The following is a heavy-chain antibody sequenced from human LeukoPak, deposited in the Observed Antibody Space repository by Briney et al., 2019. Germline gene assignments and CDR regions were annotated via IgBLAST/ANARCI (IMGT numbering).Heavy chain of an antibody. CDR3: AKGGGYSYGYYY. CDR1: GFSFSSYG. J-gene: IGHJ4*02. D-gene: IGHD5-18*01. Sequence: GGSLRLSCTAFGFSFSSYGMHWVRQAPGRGLEWVSLIYSGGGTSYADSVKGRFTISRDNSKNTLYLQMNSLRAEDTALYYCAKGGGYSYGYYYWGQGTLVTVSS. V-gene: IGHV3-NL1*01. CDR2: IYSGGGT.